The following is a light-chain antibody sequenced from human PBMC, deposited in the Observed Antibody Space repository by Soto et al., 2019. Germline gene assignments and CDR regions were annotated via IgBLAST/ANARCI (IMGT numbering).Light chain of an antibody. CDR3: QQYGTSPRT. V-gene: IGKV3-20*01. CDR2: GVS. J-gene: IGKJ1*01. CDR1: QSVRSSY. Sequence: DIMLTQSPGTLSLSPGERATLSCRASQSVRSSYLAWYQQKLGQAPRLLIYGVSNRATGIPDRFSGSGSGTDFTLTISRLESEDFAVYYCQQYGTSPRTFGQGTKVEIK.